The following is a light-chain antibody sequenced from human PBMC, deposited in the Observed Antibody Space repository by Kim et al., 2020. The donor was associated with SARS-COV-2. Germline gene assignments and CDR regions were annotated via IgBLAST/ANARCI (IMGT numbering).Light chain of an antibody. CDR3: QQYNNPVS. CDR2: AVS. Sequence: TVMTQSPATLSVSPGERVTLSCRASQSLDNNLAWYQQKVGQSPTLRIHAVSTRATGVPARFSGSGSGTEFTLTISSLQSEDFAVYYCQQYNNPVSFGQGTKLEI. V-gene: IGKV3-15*01. CDR1: QSLDNN. J-gene: IGKJ2*03.